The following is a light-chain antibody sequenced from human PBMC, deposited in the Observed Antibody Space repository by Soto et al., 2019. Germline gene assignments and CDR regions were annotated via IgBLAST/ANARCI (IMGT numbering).Light chain of an antibody. CDR2: GAS. J-gene: IGKJ2*01. Sequence: EIVMTQSPANLSVSPWERASLSCRASQSVGSNLAWYQQTAGQAPRLLIYGASTRATGIPARFSGSGSGTEFTLTISSLQSEDFAVYACQQYTNWPYTFGQGTKLEIK. CDR3: QQYTNWPYT. CDR1: QSVGSN. V-gene: IGKV3-15*01.